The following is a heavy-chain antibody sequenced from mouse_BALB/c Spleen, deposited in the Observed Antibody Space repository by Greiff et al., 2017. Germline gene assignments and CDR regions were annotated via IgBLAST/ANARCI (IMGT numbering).Heavy chain of an antibody. V-gene: IGHV1-87*01. J-gene: IGHJ2*01. CDR1: GYTFTSYW. Sequence: QVQLQQSGAELARPGASVKLSCKASGYTFTSYWMQWVKQRPGQGLEWIGAIYPGDGDTRYTQKFKGKATLTADKSSSTAYMQLSSLASEDSAVYYCARDYGSEYYFDCWGQGTTLTVSS. D-gene: IGHD1-1*01. CDR3: ARDYGSEYYFDC. CDR2: IYPGDGDT.